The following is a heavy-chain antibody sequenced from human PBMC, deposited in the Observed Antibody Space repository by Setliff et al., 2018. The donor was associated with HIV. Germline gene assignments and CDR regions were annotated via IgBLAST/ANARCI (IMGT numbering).Heavy chain of an antibody. J-gene: IGHJ5*02. D-gene: IGHD3-10*01. CDR2: IYYVGWS. CDR3: VRSIHGGGSEPFDT. V-gene: IGHV4-4*07. CDR1: GGSLQGYY. Sequence: SETLSLTCSVSGGSLQGYYWSWIRQPAGKGLQWIGRIYYVGWSKYNPSLEDRVTMSVDTSNNQFSLSLTSVTAADTAVYYYVRSIHGGGSEPFDTWGQGILVTVSS.